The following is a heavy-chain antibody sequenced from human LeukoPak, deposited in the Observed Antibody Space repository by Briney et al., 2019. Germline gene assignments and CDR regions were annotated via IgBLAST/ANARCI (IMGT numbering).Heavy chain of an antibody. Sequence: GGSLRLSCAVSGFTFGEYDMSWVRQAPGKGLEWSGIIRSKLYGGARENAASVQGRFFMSRDDGRRTAFLQMNNLKTEDTAVYYCCRAGNDYNNYEYPHWGQGTLVTVAS. CDR1: GFTFGEYD. J-gene: IGHJ4*02. D-gene: IGHD4-11*01. V-gene: IGHV3-49*04. CDR2: IRSKLYGGAR. CDR3: CRAGNDYNNYEYPH.